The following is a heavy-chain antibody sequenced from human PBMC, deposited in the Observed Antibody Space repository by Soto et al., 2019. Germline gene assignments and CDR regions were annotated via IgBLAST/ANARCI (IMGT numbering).Heavy chain of an antibody. V-gene: IGHV1-3*01. D-gene: IGHD2-8*02. J-gene: IGHJ4*02. Sequence: HVQLVQSGAEVKQPGASVKVSCKTSGYIFSDYVIHRVRQAPGQRPEWMGYIYGGNAYTTYSEKFQGRVTITRDTSATTASMELSSLTSEDTAVYYCAGDSAVLTGTYVDYWGLGTLVTVFS. CDR3: AGDSAVLTGTYVDY. CDR2: IYGGNAYT. CDR1: GYIFSDYV.